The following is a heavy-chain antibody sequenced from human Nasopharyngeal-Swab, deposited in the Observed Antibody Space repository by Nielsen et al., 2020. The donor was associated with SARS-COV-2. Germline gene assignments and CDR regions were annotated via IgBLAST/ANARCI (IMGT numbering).Heavy chain of an antibody. V-gene: IGHV4-34*01. Sequence: RQAPGKGLEWIGEINRSGSTNYNPSLKSRGTISVDTHKNQFSLKLRPVTDADTAVYYCESKYGDYAESRARFDYWGQGTLVTVSS. CDR2: INRSGST. D-gene: IGHD4-17*01. CDR3: ESKYGDYAESRARFDY. J-gene: IGHJ4*02.